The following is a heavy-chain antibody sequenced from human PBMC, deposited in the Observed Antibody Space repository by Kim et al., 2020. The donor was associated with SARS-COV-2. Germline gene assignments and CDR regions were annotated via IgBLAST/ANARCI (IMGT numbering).Heavy chain of an antibody. CDR2: IYYSGST. Sequence: SETLSLTCTVSGGSISSGGYYWSWIRQHPGKGLEWIGYIYYSGSTYYNPSLKSRVTISVDTSKNQFSLKLSSVTAADTAVYYCARDPTIFGVVGYYGMDVWRQGTTVTGS. D-gene: IGHD3-3*01. CDR1: GGSISSGGYY. V-gene: IGHV4-31*03. J-gene: IGHJ6*01. CDR3: ARDPTIFGVVGYYGMDV.